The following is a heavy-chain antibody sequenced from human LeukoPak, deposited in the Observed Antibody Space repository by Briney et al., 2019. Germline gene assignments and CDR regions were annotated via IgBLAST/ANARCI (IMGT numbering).Heavy chain of an antibody. CDR2: IYYSGST. V-gene: IGHV4-39*01. Sequence: PSETLSLTCTVSGGSISSSSYYWGWIRHPPGKGLEWIGSIYYSGSTYYNPSLKSRVTISVDTSKNQFSLKLSSVTAADTAVYYCARLDSSSWYFDYWGQGTLVTVSS. CDR3: ARLDSSSWYFDY. J-gene: IGHJ4*02. D-gene: IGHD6-13*01. CDR1: GGSISSSSYY.